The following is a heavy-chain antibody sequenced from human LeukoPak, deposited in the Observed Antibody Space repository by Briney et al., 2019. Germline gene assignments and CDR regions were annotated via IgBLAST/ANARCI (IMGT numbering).Heavy chain of an antibody. CDR1: GGSISSYY. D-gene: IGHD5-24*01. Sequence: PSETLSLTCTVSGGSISSYYWSWIRQPPGKGLEWIGYIYYSGSTNYNPSLKSRVTISVDTSKNQFSLKLSSVTAADTAVYYCARVSKLGRDGYKILGIFDYWGQGTLVTVSS. CDR2: IYYSGST. J-gene: IGHJ4*02. CDR3: ARVSKLGRDGYKILGIFDY. V-gene: IGHV4-59*01.